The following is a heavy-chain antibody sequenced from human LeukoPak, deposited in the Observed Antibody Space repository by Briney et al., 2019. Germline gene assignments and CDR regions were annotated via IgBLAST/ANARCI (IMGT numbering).Heavy chain of an antibody. CDR3: AKDGAPNWGYPNS. CDR2: NSGSGDTT. CDR1: GFTFSNYA. D-gene: IGHD7-27*01. Sequence: GGSLRLSCVASGFTFSNYAMNWVRQAPGKGLEWVSGNSGSGDTTYYADSVKGRFTISRDNSKNTLYLQMNTLRAEDTAVYYCAKDGAPNWGYPNSWGQGTLVTVSS. V-gene: IGHV3-23*01. J-gene: IGHJ4*02.